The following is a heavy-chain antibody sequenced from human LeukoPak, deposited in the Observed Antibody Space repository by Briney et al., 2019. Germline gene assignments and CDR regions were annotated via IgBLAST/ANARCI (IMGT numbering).Heavy chain of an antibody. Sequence: GGSLRLSCAASGFTFNSYSMNWVRQAPGKGLEWVSSISSSSSFIYYADSVKGRFTISRDNANNSLYLQMNSLRDEDTAVYYCASRYGDFPYYMDIWGKGTTVTVSS. CDR1: GFTFNSYS. D-gene: IGHD4-17*01. CDR2: ISSSSSFI. CDR3: ASRYGDFPYYMDI. J-gene: IGHJ6*03. V-gene: IGHV3-21*01.